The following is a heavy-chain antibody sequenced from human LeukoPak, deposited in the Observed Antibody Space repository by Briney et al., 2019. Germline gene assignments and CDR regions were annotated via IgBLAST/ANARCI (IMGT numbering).Heavy chain of an antibody. V-gene: IGHV4-34*01. Sequence: SETLSLTCAVCGGSFSGYYWSWIRQPPGKGLEWIGEINHSGSTNYNPSLKSRVTISVDTSKNQFSLKLSSVTAADTAVYYCARERYYDSSGYSSWGQGTLVTVSS. J-gene: IGHJ5*02. CDR3: ARERYYDSSGYSS. D-gene: IGHD3-22*01. CDR2: INHSGST. CDR1: GGSFSGYY.